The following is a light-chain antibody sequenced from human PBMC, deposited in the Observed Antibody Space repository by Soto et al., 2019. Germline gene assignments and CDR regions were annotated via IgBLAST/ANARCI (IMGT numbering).Light chain of an antibody. CDR2: RNN. J-gene: IGLJ1*01. CDR3: QSYDSSLSAYV. V-gene: IGLV1-40*01. Sequence: QSVLTQPPSVSGAPGQRVTISCTGSISNIGAGYDVHWYQQLPGTAPKLLIFRNNNRPSGVPDRFSGSKSGPSASLAITGLQAEHEADYYCQSYDSSLSAYVFATGTKVTVL. CDR1: ISNIGAGYD.